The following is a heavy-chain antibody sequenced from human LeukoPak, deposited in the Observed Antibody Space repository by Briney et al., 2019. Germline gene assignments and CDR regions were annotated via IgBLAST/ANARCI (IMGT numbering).Heavy chain of an antibody. CDR2: IYRSGST. CDR1: GYSISSGYY. CDR3: ARDGPYRHYYGSGSYNHFDY. V-gene: IGHV4-38-2*02. Sequence: SEALSLTCAVSGYSISSGYYWGWIRQPPGNGLEWIGSIYRSGSTYYNPSLKSRVTISVDTSKNQFSLKLSSVTAADTAVYYCARDGPYRHYYGSGSYNHFDYWGQGTLVTVSS. J-gene: IGHJ4*02. D-gene: IGHD3-10*01.